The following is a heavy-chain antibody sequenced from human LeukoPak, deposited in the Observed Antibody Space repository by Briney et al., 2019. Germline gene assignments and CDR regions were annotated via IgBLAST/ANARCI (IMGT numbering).Heavy chain of an antibody. D-gene: IGHD6-19*01. Sequence: PSETLSLTCTVSGGSISSSSYYWGWIRQPPGKGLEWIGSIYYSGSTYYNPSLKSRVTISVDTSKNQFSLKLSSVTAADTAVYYCARSRAVAGNFDYWGQGTLVTVSS. V-gene: IGHV4-39*07. CDR2: IYYSGST. CDR3: ARSRAVAGNFDY. CDR1: GGSISSSSYY. J-gene: IGHJ4*02.